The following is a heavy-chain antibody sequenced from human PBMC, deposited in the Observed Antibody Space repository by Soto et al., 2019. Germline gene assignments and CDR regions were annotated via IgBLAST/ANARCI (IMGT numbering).Heavy chain of an antibody. CDR3: AKETDPRCCCGVDY. CDR1: GFTFSTYA. V-gene: IGHV3-23*01. J-gene: IGHJ4*02. D-gene: IGHD4-17*01. CDR2: IQGRDDTT. Sequence: EVQLLESGGGLVQPGGSLTLSCAASGFTFSTYAMGWVRQAPGKGLEWVSTIQGRDDTTFYADSVRGRFTISRDNSKNTMSLQMNTLRGDDTAVYYCAKETDPRCCCGVDYWGQGALVTVSS.